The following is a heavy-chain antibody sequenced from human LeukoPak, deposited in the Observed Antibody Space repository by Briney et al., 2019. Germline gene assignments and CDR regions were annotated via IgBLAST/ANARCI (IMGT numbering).Heavy chain of an antibody. CDR2: IYYSGST. D-gene: IGHD3-10*01. V-gene: IGHV4-59*12. Sequence: SETLSLTCTVSGGSISSYYWSWIRQPPGKGLEWIGYIYYSGSTNYNPSLKSRVTISVDTSKNQLSLKLSSVTAADTAVYYCARVLYYYGSGSYYTPTPYYMDVWGKGTTVTISS. J-gene: IGHJ6*03. CDR1: GGSISSYY. CDR3: ARVLYYYGSGSYYTPTPYYMDV.